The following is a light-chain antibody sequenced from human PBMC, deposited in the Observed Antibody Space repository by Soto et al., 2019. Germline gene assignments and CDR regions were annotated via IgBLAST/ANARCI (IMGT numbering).Light chain of an antibody. V-gene: IGLV2-14*03. CDR1: SSDVGGRDF. CDR2: NVN. Sequence: QSALTQVASVSGSPGQSITISCTGTSSDVGGRDFVSWYQQHPGKAPKLIIYNVNYRPSGVSDRFSGSKSGNTASLTISGLQADAEADYYCSSYTSTTTVVFGGGTKVTVL. J-gene: IGLJ3*02. CDR3: SSYTSTTTVV.